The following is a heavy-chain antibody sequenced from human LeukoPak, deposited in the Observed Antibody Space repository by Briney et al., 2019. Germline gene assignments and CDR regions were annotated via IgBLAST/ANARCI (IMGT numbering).Heavy chain of an antibody. CDR1: GGSSSSYY. D-gene: IGHD6-19*01. CDR2: VYYSVSN. V-gene: IGHV4-59*08. CDR3: ARHAFWYSSFFDY. Sequence: SETLSLTCTVSGGSSSSYYWSWIRQPPGKGLEWIGYVYYSVSNNYNPSLKSRVTISLDTSKSQFSLKLSSVTATDTAVYYCARHAFWYSSFFDYWGQGTLVTVSS. J-gene: IGHJ4*02.